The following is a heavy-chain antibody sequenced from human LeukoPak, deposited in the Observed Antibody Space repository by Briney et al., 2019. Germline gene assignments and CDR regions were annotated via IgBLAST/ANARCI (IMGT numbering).Heavy chain of an antibody. D-gene: IGHD5-12*01. J-gene: IGHJ5*02. CDR3: AKDLYGYVSNWFDP. CDR1: GFTFSSYA. Sequence: GGSLRLSCAASGFTFSSYAMSWVRQAPGKWLEWVSAISGSGGSTYYADSVKGRFTISRDNSKNTLYLQMNSLRAEDTAVYYCAKDLYGYVSNWFDPWGQGTLVTVSS. CDR2: ISGSGGST. V-gene: IGHV3-23*01.